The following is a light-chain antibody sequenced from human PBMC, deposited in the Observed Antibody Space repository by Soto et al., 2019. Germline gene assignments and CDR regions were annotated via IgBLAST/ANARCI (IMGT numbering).Light chain of an antibody. CDR3: QQYNNYSGT. V-gene: IGKV1-5*01. CDR2: DAS. J-gene: IGKJ1*01. CDR1: QSINTW. Sequence: DIQMTQSPSTLSASIVDRVTITRRASQSINTWLAWYQQKPGKAPKLLIYDASSLENGVPSRFSGSGSGTEFTLAISSLQPDDFATYYCQQYNNYSGTFGQGTKVEIK.